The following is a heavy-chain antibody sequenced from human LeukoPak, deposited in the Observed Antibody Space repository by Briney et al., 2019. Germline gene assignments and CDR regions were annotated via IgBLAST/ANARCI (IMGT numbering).Heavy chain of an antibody. Sequence: PSETLSLTCTASGVSISSYYWSWIRQPPGKGLEWIGYIYYSGSTNYNPSLKSRVTISVDTSKNQFSLKLSSVTAADTAVYYCARDASPVPAAPNWFDPWGQGTLVTVSS. CDR1: GVSISSYY. J-gene: IGHJ5*02. D-gene: IGHD2-2*01. CDR3: ARDASPVPAAPNWFDP. CDR2: IYYSGST. V-gene: IGHV4-59*01.